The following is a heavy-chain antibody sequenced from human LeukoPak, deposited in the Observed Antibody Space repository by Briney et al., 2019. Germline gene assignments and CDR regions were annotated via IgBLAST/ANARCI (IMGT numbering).Heavy chain of an antibody. V-gene: IGHV3-7*01. CDR3: ARYIETPRRDLDY. CDR1: GFTLSSYW. D-gene: IGHD4-23*01. CDR2: IKKDGSEK. J-gene: IGHJ4*02. Sequence: PGGSLRLSCEASGFTLSSYWMSWFRQAPGKGLEWVARIKKDGSEKHYVDSVKGRFTISRDNAKNSVYLQMSALRAEDTAVYYCARYIETPRRDLDYWGQGTLVTVSS.